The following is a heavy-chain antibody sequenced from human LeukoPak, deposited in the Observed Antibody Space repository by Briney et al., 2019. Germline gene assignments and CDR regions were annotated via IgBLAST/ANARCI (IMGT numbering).Heavy chain of an antibody. J-gene: IGHJ4*02. Sequence: GGSLRLSCAASGFIFSSYSMNWVRQAPGKGLEWVSSISSSSSYIYYADSVKGRFTISRDNAKNSLYLQMNSLRAEDTAVYYCARDASYSYGFFDYWGQGTLVTVSS. D-gene: IGHD5-18*01. CDR2: ISSSSSYI. CDR1: GFIFSSYS. V-gene: IGHV3-21*01. CDR3: ARDASYSYGFFDY.